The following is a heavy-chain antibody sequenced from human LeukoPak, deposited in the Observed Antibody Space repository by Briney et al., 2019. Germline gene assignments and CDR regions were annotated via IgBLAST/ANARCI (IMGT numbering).Heavy chain of an antibody. D-gene: IGHD3-3*01. Sequence: SETLSLTCAVSGYSISSGYYWGWIRQPPGKGLEWIGSIYHSGSTYYNPSLKSRVTISVDTSKNQFSLKLSSVTAADTAVYYCARRPLVDFWSGYYTLFDYWGQGTLVTVSS. CDR2: IYHSGST. J-gene: IGHJ4*02. V-gene: IGHV4-38-2*01. CDR3: ARRPLVDFWSGYYTLFDY. CDR1: GYSISSGYY.